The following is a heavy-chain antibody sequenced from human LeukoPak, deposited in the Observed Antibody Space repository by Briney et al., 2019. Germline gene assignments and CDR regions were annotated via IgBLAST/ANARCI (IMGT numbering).Heavy chain of an antibody. CDR2: IGTSGGDI. CDR1: GFTFSNYV. CDR3: ARDPNWGSGY. J-gene: IGHJ4*02. D-gene: IGHD7-27*01. V-gene: IGHV3-23*01. Sequence: PGGSLRLSCAASGFTFSNYVMTWVRQAPGKGMEWVSIIGTSGGDIHYADSVKGRFSISRDNSKNTLSLQMNSLRVDDTAVYYCARDPNWGSGYWGQGTLVTVSS.